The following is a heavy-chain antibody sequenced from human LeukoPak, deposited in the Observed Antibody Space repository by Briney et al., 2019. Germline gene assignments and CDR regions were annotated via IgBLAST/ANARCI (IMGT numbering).Heavy chain of an antibody. Sequence: RGSLRLSCTASGFTFGDYAMSWVRQAPGKGLEWVSSISSSSSYIYYADSVKGRFTISRDNAQNSLYLQMNSLRAEDTAVYYCAREEMNDYVWGSYCPIDYWGQGTLVTVSS. J-gene: IGHJ4*02. CDR1: GFTFGDYA. CDR2: ISSSSSYI. CDR3: AREEMNDYVWGSYCPIDY. D-gene: IGHD3-16*01. V-gene: IGHV3-21*01.